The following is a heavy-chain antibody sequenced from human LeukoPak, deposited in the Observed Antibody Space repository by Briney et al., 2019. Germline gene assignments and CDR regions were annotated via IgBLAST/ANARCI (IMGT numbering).Heavy chain of an antibody. CDR2: INQDGSKE. V-gene: IGHV3-7*01. CDR3: ARDGGVSGYDLLDY. CDR1: GFTFSNYW. Sequence: GSLRLSCAASGFTFSNYWMAWVRQAPGKGLEWVAHINQDGSKEHYMDSVKARFTISRDNAKNSLSLQMNSLRAEDTAVYYCARDGGVSGYDLLDYWGQGTLVTVSS. D-gene: IGHD5-12*01. J-gene: IGHJ4*02.